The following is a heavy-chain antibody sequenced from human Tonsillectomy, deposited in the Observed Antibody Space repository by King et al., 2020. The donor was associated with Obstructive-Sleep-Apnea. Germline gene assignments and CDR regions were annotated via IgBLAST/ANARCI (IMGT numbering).Heavy chain of an antibody. D-gene: IGHD5-18*01. CDR1: GFTFSSYA. J-gene: IGHJ4*02. V-gene: IGHV3-30*04. Sequence: VQLVESGGGVVQPGRSLRLSCAASGFTFSSYAMHWVRQAPGKGLEWVAVISYDGSNKYYADSVKGRFTISRDNSKNTLYLQMNSLRAEDTAVYYCARVCGYSSGLGTDYWGQGTLVTVSS. CDR2: ISYDGSNK. CDR3: ARVCGYSSGLGTDY.